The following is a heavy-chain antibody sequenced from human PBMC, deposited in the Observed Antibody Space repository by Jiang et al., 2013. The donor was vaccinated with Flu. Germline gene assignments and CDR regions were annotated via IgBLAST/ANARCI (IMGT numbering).Heavy chain of an antibody. CDR2: ISGSGGST. CDR3: AKGQQLVHFDY. D-gene: IGHD6-13*01. J-gene: IGHJ4*02. Sequence: GKGLEWVSAISGSGGSTYYADSVKGRFTISRDNSKNTLYLQMNSLRAEDTAVYYCAKGQQLVHFDYWGQGTLVTVSS. V-gene: IGHV3-23*01.